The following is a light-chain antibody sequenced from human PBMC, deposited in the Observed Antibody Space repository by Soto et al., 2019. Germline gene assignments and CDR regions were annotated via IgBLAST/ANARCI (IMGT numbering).Light chain of an antibody. J-gene: IGKJ4*02. CDR1: QGINRK. V-gene: IGKV3-15*01. CDR2: GAS. Sequence: IVMTQSPATLSVSPGERVTFSCRASQGINRKLAWYQHKAGQAPRLLSSGASTGATGIPARFSGSGSGPEFTLTINSLQSEDSAVYYCQQYHTWPVTFDGGTKVEI. CDR3: QQYHTWPVT.